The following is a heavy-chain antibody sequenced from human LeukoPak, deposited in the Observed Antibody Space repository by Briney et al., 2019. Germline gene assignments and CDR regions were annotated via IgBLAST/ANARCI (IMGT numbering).Heavy chain of an antibody. J-gene: IGHJ4*02. CDR1: GDSISSSSSY. V-gene: IGHV4-39*01. Sequence: SETLSLTCTVSGDSISSSSSYWGWIRQPPGKGLEWIGSIYYSGSTYYNTSLKSRVTISVDTSNNQFSLKLSSVTAADTAVYYCARGGYNWNYVCRGFDYWGQGTLVTVSS. CDR2: IYYSGST. D-gene: IGHD1-7*01. CDR3: ARGGYNWNYVCRGFDY.